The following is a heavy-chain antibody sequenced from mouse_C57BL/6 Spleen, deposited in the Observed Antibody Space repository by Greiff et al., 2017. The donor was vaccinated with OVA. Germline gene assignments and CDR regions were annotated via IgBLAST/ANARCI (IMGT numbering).Heavy chain of an antibody. CDR2: ISSGGSYT. D-gene: IGHD1-1*01. CDR3: ARQSSSYRYFDV. CDR1: GFTFSSYG. J-gene: IGHJ1*03. V-gene: IGHV5-6*01. Sequence: EVNLVESGGDLVKPGGSLKLSCAASGFTFSSYGMSWVRQTPDKRLEWVATISSGGSYTYYPDSVKGRFTISRDNAKNTLYLQMSSLKSEDTAMYYCARQSSSYRYFDVWGTGTTVTVSS.